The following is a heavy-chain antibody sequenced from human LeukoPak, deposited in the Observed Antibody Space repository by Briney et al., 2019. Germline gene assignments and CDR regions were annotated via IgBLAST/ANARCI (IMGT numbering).Heavy chain of an antibody. Sequence: PGGSLRLSCAASGFTFSNYAMHWVRQAPGKGLEYVSGISSNEGDTYYANSVKGRFTISRDNSKNTLDLQMGSLRAEDMAMYYCASRDSSGYWGQGTLVTVSS. D-gene: IGHD3-22*01. CDR1: GFTFSNYA. J-gene: IGHJ4*02. V-gene: IGHV3-64*01. CDR2: ISSNEGDT. CDR3: ASRDSSGY.